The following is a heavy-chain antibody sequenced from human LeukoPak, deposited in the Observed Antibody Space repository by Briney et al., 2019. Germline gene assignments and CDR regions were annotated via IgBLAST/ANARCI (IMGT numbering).Heavy chain of an antibody. CDR1: GLIVSSNY. V-gene: IGHV3-53*01. D-gene: IGHD3-10*01. CDR3: ARMYGSGQYYFDS. J-gene: IGHJ4*02. Sequence: GGSLRLSCAASGLIVSSNYMSWVRHAPGEGLEWVSSIYIHGTTHYADSVKGRVTISRDKPTNTLYLEMNSLRAEDTAVYYCARMYGSGQYYFDSWGQGTLVTVSS. CDR2: IYIHGTT.